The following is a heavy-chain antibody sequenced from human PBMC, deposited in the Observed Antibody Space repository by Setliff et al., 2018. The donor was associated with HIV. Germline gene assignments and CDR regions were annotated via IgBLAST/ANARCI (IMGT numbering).Heavy chain of an antibody. CDR2: ISHTGNI. J-gene: IGHJ4*02. V-gene: IGHV4-34*01. CDR1: GGSLRGYY. D-gene: IGHD2-2*01. Sequence: PSETLSLTCAVYGGSLRGYYWSWVRQSPLKGLEWIGEISHTGNINYNTALSNRATVSVGTSKNRFSLKLTSVTAADTAVYYCVTSSSWSSRLNFWGPGMLVTVSS. CDR3: VTSSSWSSRLNF.